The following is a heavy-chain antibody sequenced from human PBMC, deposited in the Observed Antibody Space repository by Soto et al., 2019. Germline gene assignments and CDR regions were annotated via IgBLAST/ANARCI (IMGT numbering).Heavy chain of an antibody. V-gene: IGHV3-23*01. D-gene: IGHD5-18*01. Sequence: GGSLRLSCAASGFTFSSYAMSWVRQAPGKGLEWVSAISGSGGSTYYADSVKGRFTISRDNSKNTLYLQMNSLRAEDTAVYYCAKGMDTAMMNIKGPDMDVWGQGTTVTVS. CDR3: AKGMDTAMMNIKGPDMDV. J-gene: IGHJ6*02. CDR1: GFTFSSYA. CDR2: ISGSGGST.